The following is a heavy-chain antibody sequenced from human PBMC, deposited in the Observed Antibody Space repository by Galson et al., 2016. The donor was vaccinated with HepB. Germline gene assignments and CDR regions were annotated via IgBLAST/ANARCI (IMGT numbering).Heavy chain of an antibody. J-gene: IGHJ5*02. CDR3: ARAPTITTIWVS. Sequence: SLRLSCAASGFTFSSYAMTWVRQAPGKGLEWVAILYSGGTTVYADSVRGRFTISRDEAKNTVHLQMNSLRVEDTAMYFCARAPTITTIWVSWGQGTLVTVSS. V-gene: IGHV3-23*01. CDR1: GFTFSSYA. CDR2: ILYSGGTT. D-gene: IGHD5-24*01.